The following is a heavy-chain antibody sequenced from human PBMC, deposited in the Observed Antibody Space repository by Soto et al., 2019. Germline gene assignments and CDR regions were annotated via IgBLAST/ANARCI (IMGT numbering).Heavy chain of an antibody. D-gene: IGHD2-2*01. CDR2: ISSNGGST. J-gene: IGHJ6*02. V-gene: IGHV3-64*01. CDR1: GFTFSSYA. Sequence: PGGSLRLSCAASGFTFSSYAMHWVRQAPGKGLEYVSAISSNGGSTYYANSVKGRFTISRDNSKNTLYLQMGSLRAEDMAVYYWARDGFCISTSCLSTCNYYGMDVWGQGTTVTVSS. CDR3: ARDGFCISTSCLSTCNYYGMDV.